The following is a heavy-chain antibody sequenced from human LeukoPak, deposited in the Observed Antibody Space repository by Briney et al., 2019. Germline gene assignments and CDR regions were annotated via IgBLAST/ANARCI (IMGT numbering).Heavy chain of an antibody. Sequence: GGSLRLSCAASGFSFSSYWMSWVRQAPGKGLEWVANIKEDGSEKNYVDSVKGRFTISRDNAKNSLYLQMNSLRAEDTAVYYCARKDSSPRTFDYWGQGTLVIVSS. CDR2: IKEDGSEK. D-gene: IGHD3-22*01. V-gene: IGHV3-7*01. CDR1: GFSFSSYW. J-gene: IGHJ4*02. CDR3: ARKDSSPRTFDY.